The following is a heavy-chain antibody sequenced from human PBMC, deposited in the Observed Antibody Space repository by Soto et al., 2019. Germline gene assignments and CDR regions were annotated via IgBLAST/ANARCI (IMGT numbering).Heavy chain of an antibody. J-gene: IGHJ4*02. Sequence: QITLKESGPTLVKPTQTLTLTCTFSGFSLNTRGVGVGWIRQPPGKALEWLALISWDGEKRYSPSLKSRLTSTKDTSENQVVLTMTNMDPVDTATYYCAHRRGDPLTGHYYFDYWGQGTLVTVSS. D-gene: IGHD3-9*01. CDR3: AHRRGDPLTGHYYFDY. CDR2: ISWDGEK. CDR1: GFSLNTRGVG. V-gene: IGHV2-5*02.